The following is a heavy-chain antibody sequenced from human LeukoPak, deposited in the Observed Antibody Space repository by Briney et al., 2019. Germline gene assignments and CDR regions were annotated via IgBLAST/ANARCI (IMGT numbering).Heavy chain of an antibody. J-gene: IGHJ4*02. Sequence: GGSLRLSCAVTGFTVSGNYMSWVRQAPGKGLEWVSLIYSGGTTYYADSVKGRFTISRDNSKNTLYLQMNSLRAEDTAVYYCARRAGGYSHPYDYWGQGILVTVSS. V-gene: IGHV3-53*01. CDR1: GFTVSGNY. CDR2: IYSGGTT. CDR3: ARRAGGYSHPYDY. D-gene: IGHD4-23*01.